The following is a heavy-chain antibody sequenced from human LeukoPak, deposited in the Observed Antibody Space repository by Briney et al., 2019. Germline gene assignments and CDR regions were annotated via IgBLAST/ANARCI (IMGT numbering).Heavy chain of an antibody. CDR3: ARALSYYYGSGSYRGAIDY. Sequence: GASVKVSCKASGYTFTSYGISWVRQAPGQGLEWMGWISAYNGNTNYAQKLQGRVTMTTDTSTSTAYMELRSLRSDDTAVYYCARALSYYYGSGSYRGAIDYWGQGTLVTVSS. J-gene: IGHJ4*02. D-gene: IGHD3-10*01. CDR2: ISAYNGNT. V-gene: IGHV1-18*01. CDR1: GYTFTSYG.